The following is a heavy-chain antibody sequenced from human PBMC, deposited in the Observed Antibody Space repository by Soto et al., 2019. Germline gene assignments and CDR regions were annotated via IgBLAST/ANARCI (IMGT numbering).Heavy chain of an antibody. J-gene: IGHJ4*02. Sequence: GASVKVSCKASGFTFTSSAVQWVRQARGQRLEWIGWIVVGSGNTNYAQKFQERVTITRDMSTSTAYMELSSLRSEDTAVYYCAADLNLLSSGYPTFDYWGQGTLVTVSS. CDR3: AADLNLLSSGYPTFDY. CDR2: IVVGSGNT. V-gene: IGHV1-58*01. CDR1: GFTFTSSA. D-gene: IGHD3-22*01.